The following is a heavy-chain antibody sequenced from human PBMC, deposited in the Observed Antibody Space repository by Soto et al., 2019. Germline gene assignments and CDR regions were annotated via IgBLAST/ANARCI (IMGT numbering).Heavy chain of an antibody. CDR2: ARSKANSYTT. V-gene: IGHV3-72*01. D-gene: IGHD4-4*01. CDR3: IRGLDSKYEA. CDR1: GFTSSDHY. J-gene: IGHJ5*02. Sequence: GGSLRLSCAASGFTSSDHYMDWVRQAPGKGLEWVGRARSKANSYTTEYAASVKGRFTISRDDSKNSLNLQMNSLRTDDTAVYYCIRGLDSKYEAWGQGTLVTVSS.